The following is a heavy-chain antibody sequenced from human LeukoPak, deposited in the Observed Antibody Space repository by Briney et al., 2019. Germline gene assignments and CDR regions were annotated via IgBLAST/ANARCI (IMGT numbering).Heavy chain of an antibody. J-gene: IGHJ6*02. CDR3: ASLGYCSSTSCLNYYYGMDV. D-gene: IGHD2-2*01. V-gene: IGHV1-2*02. Sequence: ASVKVSCKASGGTFSSYAISWVRQAPGQGLEWMGWINPNSGGTNYAQKFQGRVTMTRDTSISTAYMELSRLRSDDTAVYYCASLGYCSSTSCLNYYYGMDVWGQGITVTVSS. CDR1: GGTFSSYA. CDR2: INPNSGGT.